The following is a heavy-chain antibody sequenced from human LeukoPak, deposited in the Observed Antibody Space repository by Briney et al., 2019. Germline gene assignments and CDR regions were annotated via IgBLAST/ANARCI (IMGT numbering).Heavy chain of an antibody. J-gene: IGHJ4*02. V-gene: IGHV4-4*07. CDR1: GGSISSYY. Sequence: SETLSLTCTVSGGSISSYYWSWIRQPAGKGLEWIGRIYTSGSTNYNPSLKSRVTMSVDTSKNQCTLKLSSVTAADTAVYYCARLDLINSGYDSGDYYWGQGTLVTVSS. D-gene: IGHD5-12*01. CDR3: ARLDLINSGYDSGDYY. CDR2: IYTSGST.